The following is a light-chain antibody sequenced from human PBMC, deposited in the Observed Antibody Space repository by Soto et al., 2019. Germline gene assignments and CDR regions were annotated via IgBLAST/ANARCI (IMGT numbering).Light chain of an antibody. CDR2: GAS. CDR3: QHYAGGSRIT. J-gene: IGKJ5*01. V-gene: IGKV3-20*01. CDR1: QSVSSR. Sequence: TQSPSSLSASVGDRVTITCRASQSVSSRLAWYQQKPGQAPRLLISGASSRATGIPDRFSGSGFGTDFTLTISRLEPEDFALYYCQHYAGGSRITFGQGTRLEI.